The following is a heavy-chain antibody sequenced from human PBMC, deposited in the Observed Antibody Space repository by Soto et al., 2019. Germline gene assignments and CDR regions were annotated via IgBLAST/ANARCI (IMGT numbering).Heavy chain of an antibody. D-gene: IGHD5-12*01. Sequence: EVQLLESGGGLVQPGGSLRLSCAASGFTFSSYAMSWVRQAPGKGLEWVSAISGTADSTNYADSVKGRFTIYRDNFKNTLYLQMNSLRAEDTAVHYCAKDQGSGYDSIYYFDYWGQGILVTVSS. CDR3: AKDQGSGYDSIYYFDY. V-gene: IGHV3-23*01. CDR1: GFTFSSYA. CDR2: ISGTADST. J-gene: IGHJ4*02.